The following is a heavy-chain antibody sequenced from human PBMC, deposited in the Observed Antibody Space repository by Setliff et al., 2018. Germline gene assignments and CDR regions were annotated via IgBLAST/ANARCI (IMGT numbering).Heavy chain of an antibody. CDR1: GFLFSSYG. V-gene: IGHV3-23*01. CDR2: IGDSGNSA. Sequence: PGGSLRLSCAASGFLFSSYGMHWVRQAPGKGLEWVSSIGDSGNSAYYADSVKGRFTISRDNSKNTVYVQMNSLRAEDTAVYYCSKDGGGTYYSRSDYWGQGTLVTVSS. CDR3: SKDGGGTYYSRSDY. D-gene: IGHD1-26*01. J-gene: IGHJ4*02.